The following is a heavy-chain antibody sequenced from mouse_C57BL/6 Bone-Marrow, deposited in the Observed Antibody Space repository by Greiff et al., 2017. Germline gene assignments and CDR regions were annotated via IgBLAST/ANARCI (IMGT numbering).Heavy chain of an antibody. CDR1: GYTFTSYW. J-gene: IGHJ2*01. CDR2: IHPSDSDT. V-gene: IGHV1-74*01. CDR3: ASFYYDYEGW. Sequence: QVQLQQPGAELVKPGASVKVSCKASGYTFTSYWMHWVKQRPAQGLEWIGRIHPSDSDTNYNQKFKGKATLTVDKSTSTACLQLCSLTTEDSAVYYCASFYYDYEGWWGQGPTLTVSS. D-gene: IGHD2-4*01.